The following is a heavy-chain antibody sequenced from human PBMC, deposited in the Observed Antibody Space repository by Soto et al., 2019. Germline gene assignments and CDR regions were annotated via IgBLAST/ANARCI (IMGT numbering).Heavy chain of an antibody. D-gene: IGHD3-22*01. V-gene: IGHV3-21*01. CDR2: ISSSSSYI. Sequence: LRLSCAASGFSFSSFSMNWVRQAPGKGLEWVSFISSSSSYIYYEDSVKGRFTISRDNAKNSVYLQMNRLRAEDTAVYYCARGHDYFDSSLNVDYWGQGTLVTVSS. CDR3: ARGHDYFDSSLNVDY. CDR1: GFSFSSFS. J-gene: IGHJ4*02.